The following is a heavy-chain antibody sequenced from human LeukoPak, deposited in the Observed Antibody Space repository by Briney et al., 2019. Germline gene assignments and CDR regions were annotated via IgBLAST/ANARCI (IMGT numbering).Heavy chain of an antibody. J-gene: IGHJ1*01. D-gene: IGHD6-6*01. CDR2: IDHSGST. Sequence: SETLSLTCAVYGGSFSGYYWRWIRQPPGKGLEWIGEIDHSGSTNYNPSLKSRVTISVDTSKNQFSLKLSSMTAADTAVYYCARGRRYSSSGYFQHWGQGTLVTVSS. CDR3: ARGRRYSSSGYFQH. CDR1: GGSFSGYY. V-gene: IGHV4-34*01.